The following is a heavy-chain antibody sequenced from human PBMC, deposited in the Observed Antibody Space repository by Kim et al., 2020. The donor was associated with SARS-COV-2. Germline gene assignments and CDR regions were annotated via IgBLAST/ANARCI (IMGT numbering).Heavy chain of an antibody. CDR2: IRGGGDT. D-gene: IGHD3-10*01. CDR3: AKHDGSWTYNFDY. V-gene: IGHV3-23*01. J-gene: IGHJ4*02. CDR1: GFNFANYA. Sequence: GGSLRLSCAASGFNFANYAMTWVRQAPGKGLEWLSLIRGGGDTDYADSVKGRFTISRDNSKNMLYLQMNSLRADDTAVYYCAKHDGSWTYNFDYWGQGTLVTVSS.